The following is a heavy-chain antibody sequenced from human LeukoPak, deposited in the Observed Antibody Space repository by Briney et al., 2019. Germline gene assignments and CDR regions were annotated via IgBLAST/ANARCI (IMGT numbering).Heavy chain of an antibody. CDR3: ARETTRDRFMDV. V-gene: IGHV4-61*02. CDR1: GGSISSGGYY. CDR2: MYTSGNT. D-gene: IGHD4-17*01. Sequence: SETLSLTCTVSGGSISSGGYYWSWIRQPAGKGLEWIGRMYTSGNTNYNPSLKSRVTVSVDTSKNQFSLKVTSVTAADTAVYYCARETTRDRFMDVWGKGTTVTVSS. J-gene: IGHJ6*03.